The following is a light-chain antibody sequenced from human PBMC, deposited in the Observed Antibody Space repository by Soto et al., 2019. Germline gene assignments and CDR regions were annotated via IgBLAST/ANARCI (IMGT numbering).Light chain of an antibody. CDR2: AAS. CDR3: QQSYSTPPT. Sequence: DIQMTQSPSSLSASVGDRVTITCRASQSISSYLNWYQQKPGKAPKLLISAASSLQSGVPSRFSGSGSGTDFTHTISSLQPEDFATYYCQQSYSTPPTFGQGTKLEI. V-gene: IGKV1-39*01. J-gene: IGKJ2*01. CDR1: QSISSY.